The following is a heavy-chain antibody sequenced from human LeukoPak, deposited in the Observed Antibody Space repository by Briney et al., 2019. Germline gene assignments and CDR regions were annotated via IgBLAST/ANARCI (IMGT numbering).Heavy chain of an antibody. Sequence: NPSETLSLTCAVYGGSFSGYYWSWIRQPPGKGLEWIGYIYYSGSTNYNPSLKSRVTISVDTSKNQFSLKLSSVTAADTAVYYCARSGTMVRGVPLEIPYYYYYGMDVWGQGTTVTVSS. D-gene: IGHD3-10*01. J-gene: IGHJ6*02. CDR2: IYYSGST. V-gene: IGHV4-59*01. CDR1: GGSFSGYY. CDR3: ARSGTMVRGVPLEIPYYYYYGMDV.